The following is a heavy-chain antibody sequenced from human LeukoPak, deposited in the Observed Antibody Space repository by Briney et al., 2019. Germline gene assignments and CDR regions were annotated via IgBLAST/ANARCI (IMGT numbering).Heavy chain of an antibody. J-gene: IGHJ4*02. CDR3: ARESYYDSSGYHDY. CDR2: IWYDGSNK. CDR1: GFTFSSYG. D-gene: IGHD3-22*01. Sequence: GGSLRLSCSASGFTFSSYGMHWVRQAPGKGLEWVAVIWYDGSNKYYADSVKGRFTISRDNSKNTLYLQMNSLRAEDTAVYYCARESYYDSSGYHDYWGQGTLVTVSS. V-gene: IGHV3-33*01.